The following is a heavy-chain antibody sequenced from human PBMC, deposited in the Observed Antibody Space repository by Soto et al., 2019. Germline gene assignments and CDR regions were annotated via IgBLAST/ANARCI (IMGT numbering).Heavy chain of an antibody. D-gene: IGHD3-10*01. CDR1: DGSISSSSYY. CDR3: ARVWGYYFDY. Sequence: SETLSLTCTVSDGSISSSSYYWGWIRQPPGKGLEWIGSIYYSGSTYYNPSLKSRVTISVDTSKNQFSLKLSSVTAADTAVYYCARVWGYYFDYWGQGTLVTVSS. CDR2: IYYSGST. J-gene: IGHJ4*02. V-gene: IGHV4-39*07.